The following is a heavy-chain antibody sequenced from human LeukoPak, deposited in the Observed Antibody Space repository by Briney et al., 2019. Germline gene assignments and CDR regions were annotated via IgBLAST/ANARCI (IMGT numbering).Heavy chain of an antibody. CDR1: GGSISSGDYY. Sequence: SQTLSLTCTVSGGSISSGDYYWSWIRQPPGKGLEWIGYIYYSGSTFYNPSLKSRVTMSVDSSKNQFSLKLSSVTAADTAVYYCARQIVVGWNDASFDYWGQGTLVTVSS. CDR3: ARQIVVGWNDASFDY. D-gene: IGHD3-22*01. V-gene: IGHV4-30-4*08. CDR2: IYYSGST. J-gene: IGHJ4*02.